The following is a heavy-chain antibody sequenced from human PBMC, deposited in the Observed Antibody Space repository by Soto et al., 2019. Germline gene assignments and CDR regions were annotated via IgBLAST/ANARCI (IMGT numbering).Heavy chain of an antibody. CDR3: ARDIGYGGNSHLSDAFDI. V-gene: IGHV1-18*01. D-gene: IGHD2-21*02. CDR2: ISAYNSNI. CDR1: GYTFINYG. J-gene: IGHJ3*02. Sequence: ASVKVSCKASGYTFINYGISWVRQAPGQGLEWMGCISAYNSNIKYAQKFQGRVTMTSDTSTSTAYMEVRSLRSDDTAVYDCARDIGYGGNSHLSDAFDIWG.